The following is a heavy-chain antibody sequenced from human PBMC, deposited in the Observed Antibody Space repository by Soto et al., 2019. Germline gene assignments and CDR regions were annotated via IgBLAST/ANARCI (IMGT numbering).Heavy chain of an antibody. J-gene: IGHJ4*02. CDR3: ARESEDLTSNFDY. CDR2: ISSTTNYI. CDR1: GFNFITYS. Sequence: PGGSLRLSCAASGFNFITYSLSWVRQAPGKGLEWVASISSTTNYIYYADSMKGRFTVSRDNAKNSVYLEMNSLSAEDTAVYYCARESEDLTSNFDYWGQGTLVTVSS. V-gene: IGHV3-21*01.